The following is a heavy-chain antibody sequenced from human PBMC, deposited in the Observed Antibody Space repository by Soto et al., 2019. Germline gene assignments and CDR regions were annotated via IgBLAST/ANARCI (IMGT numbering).Heavy chain of an antibody. CDR2: ISGSGGST. V-gene: IGHV3-23*01. Sequence: GGSLRLSCAASGFTFSSYAMSWVRQAPGKGLEWVSAISGSGGSTYYADSVKGRFTISRDNSKNTLYLQMNSLRAEDTAVYYCAKDGGYSGYDLYAFDIWGQGTMVTVSS. D-gene: IGHD5-12*01. CDR3: AKDGGYSGYDLYAFDI. CDR1: GFTFSSYA. J-gene: IGHJ3*02.